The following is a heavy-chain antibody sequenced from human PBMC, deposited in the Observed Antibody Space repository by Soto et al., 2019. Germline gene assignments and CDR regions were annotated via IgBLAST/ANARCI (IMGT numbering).Heavy chain of an antibody. Sequence: QVQLVESGGGLVKPGGSLRLSCAASGFTFSDYYMSWFRQAPGKGLGWVSYISSSGGTIYYADPVKGRFTISRDNAKNSLYLQMNSLRAEDTAVYYCARSAVTTFYYYYGMDVWGQGTTVTVSS. CDR2: ISSSGGTI. J-gene: IGHJ6*02. CDR1: GFTFSDYY. CDR3: ARSAVTTFYYYYGMDV. V-gene: IGHV3-11*01. D-gene: IGHD4-17*01.